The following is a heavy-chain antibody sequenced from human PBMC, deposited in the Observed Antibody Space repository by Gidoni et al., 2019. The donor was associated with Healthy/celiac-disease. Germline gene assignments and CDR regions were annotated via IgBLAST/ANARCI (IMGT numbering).Heavy chain of an antibody. CDR3: ARVIAVPYYGSGSYYNEFDY. J-gene: IGHJ4*02. CDR2: IIPIPGTA. Sequence: QVQLVQSGAEVKKPGTSVEVSCKASGGTCSSYAISWVLQAPGQGLEWMGEIIPIPGTANDSQKFQGRVTITADKSTSTAYMELSSLRSEDTAVYYCARVIAVPYYGSGSYYNEFDYWGQVTLVTVSS. CDR1: GGTCSSYA. D-gene: IGHD3-10*01. V-gene: IGHV1-69*06.